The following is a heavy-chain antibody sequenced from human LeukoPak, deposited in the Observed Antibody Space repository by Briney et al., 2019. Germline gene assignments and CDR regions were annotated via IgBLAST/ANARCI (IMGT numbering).Heavy chain of an antibody. Sequence: PSETLSLTCTVSGGSISSGSYYWSWIRQPAGKGLEWIGRIYTSGSTNYNPSLKSRVTISVDTSKNQFSLKLSSVTAADTAVYYCARGGFGVVISPSYYYYYMDVWGKGTTVTVSS. CDR3: ARGGFGVVISPSYYYYYMDV. CDR1: GGSISSGSYY. D-gene: IGHD3-3*01. V-gene: IGHV4-61*02. J-gene: IGHJ6*03. CDR2: IYTSGST.